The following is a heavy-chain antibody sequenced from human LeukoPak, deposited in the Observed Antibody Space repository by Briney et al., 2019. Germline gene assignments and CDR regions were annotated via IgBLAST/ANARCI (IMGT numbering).Heavy chain of an antibody. Sequence: GASVKVSCKASGYTFSSYDINWVRQATGQGVEWMGWMNPNSGNTGYAQKFQGRLNMTRNTSIDTAYMELSSLRSDDTAVYYCARRVGSGWPVQHWGQGTLVTVSS. CDR1: GYTFSSYD. V-gene: IGHV1-8*01. J-gene: IGHJ1*01. D-gene: IGHD6-19*01. CDR3: ARRVGSGWPVQH. CDR2: MNPNSGNT.